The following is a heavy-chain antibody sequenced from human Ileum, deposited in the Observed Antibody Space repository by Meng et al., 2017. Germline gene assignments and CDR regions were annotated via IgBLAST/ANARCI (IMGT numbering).Heavy chain of an antibody. V-gene: IGHV4-4*02. CDR1: GGSISTSDW. D-gene: IGHD1-26*01. CDR2: IHHSGST. Sequence: QVSVHESCPGLLKPSGTLSLTCAVSGGSISTSDWWSWVRQSPGKGLEWIGEIHHSGSTNYNPSLKSRVTISVDKSKNQFSLKLNSVTAADTAVYYCAREWSGSYRHFDYWGQGTLVTVSS. J-gene: IGHJ4*02. CDR3: AREWSGSYRHFDY.